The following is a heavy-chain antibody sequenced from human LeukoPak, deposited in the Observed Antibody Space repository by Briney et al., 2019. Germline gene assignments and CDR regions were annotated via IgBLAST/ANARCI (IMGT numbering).Heavy chain of an antibody. V-gene: IGHV3-7*02. CDR1: GFTFSSYW. CDR3: ARGVATILYWYFDL. J-gene: IGHJ2*01. Sequence: GGSLRLSCAASGFTFSSYWMSWVRQAPGKGLEWVANIKQDGSEKYYVDSVKGRFTISRDNAKNSLYLQMNSLRAEDTAVYYCARGVATILYWYFDLWGRGTLVTVCS. CDR2: IKQDGSEK. D-gene: IGHD5-12*01.